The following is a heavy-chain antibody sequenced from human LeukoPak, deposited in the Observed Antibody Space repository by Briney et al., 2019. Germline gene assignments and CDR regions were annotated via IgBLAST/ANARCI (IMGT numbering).Heavy chain of an antibody. CDR3: ARGPPDY. CDR2: INANTGNP. Sequence: ASVKVSCKASGYTFTNYAIHWVRQAPGQGLEWMGWINANTGNPTYVLGFTGRFVFSLDTSVSTAYLQISSLKAEDTAMYYCARGPPDYWGQGTLVTVSS. V-gene: IGHV7-4-1*02. CDR1: GYTFTNYA. J-gene: IGHJ4*02.